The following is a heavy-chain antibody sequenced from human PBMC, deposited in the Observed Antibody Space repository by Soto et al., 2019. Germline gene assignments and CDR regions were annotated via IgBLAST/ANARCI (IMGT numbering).Heavy chain of an antibody. CDR2: IDEYGSTI. CDR3: TRDIGGKGAY. CDR1: GFTFSSYW. V-gene: IGHV3-74*01. D-gene: IGHD3-10*01. J-gene: IGHJ4*02. Sequence: EVQLVESGGGLVQPGGSLRLSCAASGFTFSSYWMHWVRQVPGKGLLWVSRIDEYGSTINYADSVKGRFTISRNNARNTLYLEMNSLRAEDTALYYCTRDIGGKGAYWGPGTLVTVSS.